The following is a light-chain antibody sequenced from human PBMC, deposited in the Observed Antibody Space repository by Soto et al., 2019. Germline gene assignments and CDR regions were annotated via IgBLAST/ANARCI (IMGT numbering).Light chain of an antibody. CDR2: SAS. V-gene: IGKV3-20*01. CDR3: QQHDRSLPWT. J-gene: IGKJ1*01. CDR1: QSVSSSY. Sequence: EIVLTQSPGTLSLSPGERATLSCRASQSVSSSYLAWYQQKPGQAPRLLIYSASIRATDIPDRFSGSESGTDFTLTISRLEPEDFAVYYCQQHDRSLPWTFGQGTKVEIK.